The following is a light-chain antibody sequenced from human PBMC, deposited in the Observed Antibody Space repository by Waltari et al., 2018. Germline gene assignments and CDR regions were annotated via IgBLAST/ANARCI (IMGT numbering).Light chain of an antibody. J-gene: IGLJ3*02. CDR2: SNN. CDR3: STWDDSLRMV. CDR1: SSSTLNNY. Sequence: QSVVGQPPTATETPGQRATISCSGSSSSTLNNYVYWYQHLPGTDPKLLIYSNNQRPSGVPYRFSGSKSGTSASLAIKVLRSEDEADYYCSTWDDSLRMVFGGGTELTVL. V-gene: IGLV1-47*01.